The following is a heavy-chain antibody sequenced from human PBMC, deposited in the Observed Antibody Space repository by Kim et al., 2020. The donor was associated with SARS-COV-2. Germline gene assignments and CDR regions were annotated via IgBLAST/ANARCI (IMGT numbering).Heavy chain of an antibody. J-gene: IGHJ4*02. V-gene: IGHV4-39*07. D-gene: IGHD6-19*01. CDR3: ARANGLAVAGSCFDY. Sequence: PSLKSRVTISVDTSKNQFSLKLTSVTAADTAVYYCARANGLAVAGSCFDYWGQGTLVTVSS.